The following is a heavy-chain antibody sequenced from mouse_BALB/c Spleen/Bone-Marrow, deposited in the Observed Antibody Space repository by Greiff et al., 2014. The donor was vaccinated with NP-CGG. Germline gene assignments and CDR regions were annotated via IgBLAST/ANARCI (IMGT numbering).Heavy chain of an antibody. CDR3: VRSGERYGAMDY. J-gene: IGHJ4*01. CDR2: VSDGGNYT. V-gene: IGHV5-4*02. D-gene: IGHD2-10*02. CDR1: GFTFSDYY. Sequence: EVQLVESGGGLVKPGGSLKLSCAASGFTFSDYYMCWIRQTPEKRLEWVATVSDGGNYTYYPDSVKGRFTISRDNAKNNLCLQMSSLKSEDTAMYYWVRSGERYGAMDYWGQGTSVTVSS.